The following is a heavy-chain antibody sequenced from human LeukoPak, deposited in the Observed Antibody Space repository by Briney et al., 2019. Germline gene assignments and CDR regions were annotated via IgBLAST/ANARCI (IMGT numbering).Heavy chain of an antibody. J-gene: IGHJ4*02. CDR2: ISAYNGNT. Sequence: ASVNVSCKASGYTFTSYGISWVRQAPGQGLEWMGWISAYNGNTNYAQKLQGRVTMTTDTSTSTAYMELRSLRSDDTAVYYCARDSRLYYGSERSPLDYWGQGTLVTASS. CDR3: ARDSRLYYGSERSPLDY. CDR1: GYTFTSYG. V-gene: IGHV1-18*01. D-gene: IGHD3-10*01.